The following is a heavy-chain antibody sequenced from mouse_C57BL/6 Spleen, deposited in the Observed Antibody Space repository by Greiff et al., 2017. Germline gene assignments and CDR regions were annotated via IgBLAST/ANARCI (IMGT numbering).Heavy chain of an antibody. D-gene: IGHD2-4*01. CDR2: IYPNSGGT. Sequence: QVQLQQPGAELVKPGASVKLSCKASGYTFTSYWMHWVKQRPGRGLEWIGRIYPNSGGTKYNEKFKSKATLTVDKPSSAAYMQLSSLTSEDSAVYYCAREARNYAWFAYWGQGTLVTVSA. CDR3: AREARNYAWFAY. J-gene: IGHJ3*01. V-gene: IGHV1-72*01. CDR1: GYTFTSYW.